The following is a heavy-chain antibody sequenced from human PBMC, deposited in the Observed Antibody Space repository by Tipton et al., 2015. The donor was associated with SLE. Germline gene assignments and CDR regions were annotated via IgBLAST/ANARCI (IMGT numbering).Heavy chain of an antibody. J-gene: IGHJ4*02. CDR3: ARQGYYDSSAFGY. V-gene: IGHV4-59*01. D-gene: IGHD3-22*01. Sequence: TLSLTCTVSGGSISSYYWSWIRQPPGKGLEWIGYIYYSGSTNYNPSLKSRVTISVDTSKNQFSLKLSSVTAADTAVYYCARQGYYDSSAFGYWGQGTLVTVSS. CDR2: IYYSGST. CDR1: GGSISSYY.